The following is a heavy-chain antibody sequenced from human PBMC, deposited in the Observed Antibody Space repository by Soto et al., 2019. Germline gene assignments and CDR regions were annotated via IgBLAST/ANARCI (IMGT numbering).Heavy chain of an antibody. D-gene: IGHD5-12*01. J-gene: IGHJ4*02. V-gene: IGHV3-30*18. CDR1: GFTFSSYG. CDR2: ISYDGSNK. CDR3: AKDREMATTFDY. Sequence: PGGSLRLSCAASGFTFSSYGMHWVRQAPGKGLEWVAVISYDGSNKYYADSVKGRFTISRDNSKNTLYLQMNSLRAEDTAVYYCAKDREMATTFDYWGQGTLVTVSS.